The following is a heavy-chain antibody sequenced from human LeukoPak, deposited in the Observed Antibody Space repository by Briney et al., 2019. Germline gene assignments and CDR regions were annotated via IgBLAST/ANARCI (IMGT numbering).Heavy chain of an antibody. CDR2: IYYSGST. CDR3: ALSSSSWYPFDY. D-gene: IGHD6-13*01. CDR1: GGSISSGGYY. Sequence: SQTLSLTCTVSGGSISSGGYYWSWIRQHPGKGLEWIGYIYYSGSTYYNPSLKSRVTIPVDTSKNQFSLKLSPVTAADTAVYYCALSSSSWYPFDYWGQGTLVTVSS. J-gene: IGHJ4*02. V-gene: IGHV4-31*03.